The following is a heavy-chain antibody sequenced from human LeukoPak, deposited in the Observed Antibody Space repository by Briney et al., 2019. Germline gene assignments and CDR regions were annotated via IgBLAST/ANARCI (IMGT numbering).Heavy chain of an antibody. V-gene: IGHV3-30-3*01. CDR3: AGVGYYSSGPFSYFDY. J-gene: IGHJ4*02. CDR2: ISYDGSNE. CDR1: GFTFSRYA. D-gene: IGHD3-10*01. Sequence: GGSLRLSCAASGFTFSRYAMHWVRQAPGKGLEWVAVISYDGSNEYYAESVKGRFTISRDSSENTLYVEMNSLRVEDTAVYYCAGVGYYSSGPFSYFDYWGQGTLVTVSS.